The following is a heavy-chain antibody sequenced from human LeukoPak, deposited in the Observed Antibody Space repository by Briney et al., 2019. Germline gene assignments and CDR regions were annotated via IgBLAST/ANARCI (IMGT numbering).Heavy chain of an antibody. J-gene: IGHJ6*02. CDR3: ARASGRYYDFWSGFLDYYGMDV. D-gene: IGHD3-3*01. Sequence: SSETLSLTCTVSGGSISSYYWSWIRQPPGKGLEWIGYIYYSGSTNYNPSLKSRVTISVDTSKNQFSLKLSSVTAADTAVYYCARASGRYYDFWSGFLDYYGMDVWGQGTTVTVSS. CDR2: IYYSGST. CDR1: GGSISSYY. V-gene: IGHV4-59*01.